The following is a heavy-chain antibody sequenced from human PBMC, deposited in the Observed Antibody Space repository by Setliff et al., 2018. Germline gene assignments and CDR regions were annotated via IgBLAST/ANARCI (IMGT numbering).Heavy chain of an antibody. CDR3: ARRETYYNFWSGYFDY. V-gene: IGHV4-61*02. CDR1: GGSISSGDHY. Sequence: SETLSLTCTVSGGSISSGDHYWSWIRQPAGKGLEWIGRIHASGSTNYNPSLKSRVTISVDTSKNQFSLKLSSVTAADTAVYYCARRETYYNFWSGYFDYWGQGTLVTVSS. CDR2: IHASGST. D-gene: IGHD3-3*01. J-gene: IGHJ4*02.